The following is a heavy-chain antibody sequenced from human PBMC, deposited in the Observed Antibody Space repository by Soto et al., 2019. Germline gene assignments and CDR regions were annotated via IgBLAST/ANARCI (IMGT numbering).Heavy chain of an antibody. D-gene: IGHD2-15*01. CDR3: AHKGGRGAAMDV. CDR1: GFSVSDSGVG. CDR2: IYWDDDE. Sequence: QITLKESGPTLVKPTQTLTLTCTFSGFSVSDSGVGVAWIRQPPGKALEWLALIYWDDDERYSPFLQSRVTITKDTSKNQVVLTVTNMDPVDTATYYCAHKGGRGAAMDVWGQGTTFTVSS. V-gene: IGHV2-5*02. J-gene: IGHJ6*02.